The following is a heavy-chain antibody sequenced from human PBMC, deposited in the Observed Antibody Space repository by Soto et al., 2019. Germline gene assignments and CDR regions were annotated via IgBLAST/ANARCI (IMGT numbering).Heavy chain of an antibody. CDR3: ARDGGAY. CDR2: MSSAGSNK. V-gene: IGHV3-30-3*01. J-gene: IGHJ4*02. Sequence: QVQLVESGGGVVQPGRSLRLSCAASGFTFSSYAMHWVRRAPGKGLEWMAVMSSAGSNKYYADSVKGRFTISRDNSKNTLYLQMNSLRPEDTALYYCARDGGAYRGQGTLVIVSS. CDR1: GFTFSSYA. D-gene: IGHD3-16*01.